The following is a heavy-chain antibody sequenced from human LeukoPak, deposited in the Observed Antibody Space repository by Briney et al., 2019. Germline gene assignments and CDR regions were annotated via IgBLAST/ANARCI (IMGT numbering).Heavy chain of an antibody. J-gene: IGHJ4*02. D-gene: IGHD2-21*02. CDR3: TTLYGDSLDS. Sequence: GGSLRLSCVASGFAFSSYWMYWVRQVAGKGLVWVSRIKPDGSSTDYADSVKGRFTISRDNAKNTLYLQMNSLRAEDTAVYYCTTLYGDSLDSWGQGTLVTVSS. CDR1: GFAFSSYW. V-gene: IGHV3-74*01. CDR2: IKPDGSST.